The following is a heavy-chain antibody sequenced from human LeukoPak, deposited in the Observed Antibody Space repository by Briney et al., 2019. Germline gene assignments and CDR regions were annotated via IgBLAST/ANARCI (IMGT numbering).Heavy chain of an antibody. V-gene: IGHV4-30-2*01. Sequence: PSETLSLTCTVSGGSISSGGYYWSWIRQPPGKGLEWIGYIYHSGSTYYNPSLKSRVTISVDRSKNQFSLKLSSVTAADTAVYYCARVEYYGSGTLDYWGQGTLVTVSS. CDR3: ARVEYYGSGTLDY. D-gene: IGHD3-10*01. CDR1: GGSISSGGYY. J-gene: IGHJ4*02. CDR2: IYHSGST.